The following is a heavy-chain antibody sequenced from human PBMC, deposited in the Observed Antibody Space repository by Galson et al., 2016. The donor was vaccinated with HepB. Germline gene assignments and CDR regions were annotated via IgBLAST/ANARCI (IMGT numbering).Heavy chain of an antibody. CDR2: IKQDGSEK. CDR3: ARDLLNLAAPDY. J-gene: IGHJ4*02. Sequence: SLRLSCAASGFTFSSYWMSWVRQAPGKGLEWVANIKQDGSEKYYVDSVKGRFTISRGNAKNSLYLQMNSLRAEDTAVYYCARDLLNLAAPDYWGQGTLVTVSS. V-gene: IGHV3-7*03. CDR1: GFTFSSYW. D-gene: IGHD6-13*01.